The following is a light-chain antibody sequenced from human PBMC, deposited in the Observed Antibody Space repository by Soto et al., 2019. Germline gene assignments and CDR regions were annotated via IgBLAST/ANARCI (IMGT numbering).Light chain of an antibody. CDR2: NNN. Sequence: QSVLTQPPSASGTPGQRVTISCSGSSSNIGTNPVNWYRQLPGTAPKLLIYNNNQRPSGVPDRFSGSKSGTSASLAISGLQSEDEADYYCAAWDDSLNGHVFGTGTKLTVL. V-gene: IGLV1-44*01. J-gene: IGLJ1*01. CDR3: AAWDDSLNGHV. CDR1: SSNIGTNP.